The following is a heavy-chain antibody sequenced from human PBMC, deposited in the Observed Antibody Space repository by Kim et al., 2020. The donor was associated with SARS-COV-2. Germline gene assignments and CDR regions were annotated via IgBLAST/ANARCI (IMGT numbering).Heavy chain of an antibody. CDR3: AREGGAYGEGAY. CDR2: I. V-gene: IGHV3-11*04. D-gene: IGHD5-12*01. Sequence: IQYQDSGKGRFTISRDKAKNSFFLQMNSLRVEDTALYYCAREGGAYGEGAYWGQGTLVTVSA. J-gene: IGHJ4*02.